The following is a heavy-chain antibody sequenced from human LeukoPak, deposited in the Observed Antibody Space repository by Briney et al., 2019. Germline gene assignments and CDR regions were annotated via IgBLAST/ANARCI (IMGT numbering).Heavy chain of an antibody. V-gene: IGHV3-30*03. CDR3: ARPYVNYADDY. CDR2: ISYDGSNK. Sequence: GGSLRLSCAASGLTFSSYGMHWVRQAPGKGLEWVAVISYDGSNKYYADSVKGRFTISRDNSKNTLYLQMNSLRAEDTAVYYCARPYVNYADDYWGQGTLVTVSS. D-gene: IGHD2-2*01. J-gene: IGHJ4*02. CDR1: GLTFSSYG.